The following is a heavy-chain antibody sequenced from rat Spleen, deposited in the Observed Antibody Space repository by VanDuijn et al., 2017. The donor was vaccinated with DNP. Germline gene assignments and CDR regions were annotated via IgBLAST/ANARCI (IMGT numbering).Heavy chain of an antibody. V-gene: IGHV5-7*01. J-gene: IGHJ2*01. Sequence: EVQLVESGGDLVQPGRSLKLFCAASGFTFSDYYMAWIRQAPKKGLEWVATISFDGTDTNYRDSVKGRFTISRDNAKSTLYLQMDSLRSEDTATYYCARPDYWGQGVMVTVSS. CDR2: ISFDGTDT. CDR3: ARPDY. CDR1: GFTFSDYY.